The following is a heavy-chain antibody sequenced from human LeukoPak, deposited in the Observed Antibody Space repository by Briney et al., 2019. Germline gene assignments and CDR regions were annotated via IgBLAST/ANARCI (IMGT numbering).Heavy chain of an antibody. CDR2: IGTAGDP. V-gene: IGHV3-13*05. CDR1: GFTFSSYD. D-gene: IGHD2-15*01. CDR3: ARDSVVYGMDV. Sequence: GRSLRLSCAASGFTFSSYDMHCVRQATGKGLEWVSAIGTAGDPYSPGSAKGRFTISRENAKNSLYLQMNSLRAGDTAVYYCARDSVVYGMDVWGKGTTVTVSS. J-gene: IGHJ6*04.